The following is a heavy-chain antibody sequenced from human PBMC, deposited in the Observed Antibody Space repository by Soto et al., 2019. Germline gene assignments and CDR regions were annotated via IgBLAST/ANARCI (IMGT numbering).Heavy chain of an antibody. Sequence: GGSLRLSCAASGFTVSSNYMSWVRQAPGKGLEWVSVIYSGGSTYYADSVKGRFTISRDNSKNTLYLQMNSLRAEDTAVYYCARVSTMIVVVINWGQGTLVTVSS. CDR2: IYSGGST. CDR3: ARVSTMIVVVIN. D-gene: IGHD3-22*01. CDR1: GFTVSSNY. J-gene: IGHJ4*02. V-gene: IGHV3-53*01.